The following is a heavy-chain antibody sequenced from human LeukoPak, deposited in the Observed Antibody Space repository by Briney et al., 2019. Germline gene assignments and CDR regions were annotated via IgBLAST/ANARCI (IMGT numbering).Heavy chain of an antibody. D-gene: IGHD2-15*01. Sequence: SETLSLTCTVSGGSISSSSYYWGWIRQPPGKGLEWIGSISYSGSTYYNPSLKSRVTISVDTSKNQFSLKLSSVTAADTAVYYCARDLPHCSGGSCLKAESIWGQGTLVTVSS. CDR1: GGSISSSSYY. V-gene: IGHV4-39*02. CDR3: ARDLPHCSGGSCLKAESI. J-gene: IGHJ4*02. CDR2: ISYSGST.